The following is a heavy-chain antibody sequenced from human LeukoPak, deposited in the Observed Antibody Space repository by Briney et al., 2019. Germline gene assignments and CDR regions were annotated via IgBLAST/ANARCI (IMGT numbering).Heavy chain of an antibody. V-gene: IGHV3-23*01. CDR2: ISGSGGST. CDR3: AKPSGRGHYYYYYGMDV. Sequence: GGSLRLSCAASGFTLSSYAMSWVRQAPGKGLEWVSAISGSGGSTYYADSGKGRFTISRDNSKNTLYLQMNSLRAEDTAVYYCAKPSGRGHYYYYYGMDVWGKGTTVTVSS. J-gene: IGHJ6*04. CDR1: GFTLSSYA.